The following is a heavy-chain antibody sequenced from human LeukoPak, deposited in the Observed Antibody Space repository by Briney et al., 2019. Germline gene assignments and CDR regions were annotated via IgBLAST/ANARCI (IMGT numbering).Heavy chain of an antibody. Sequence: SETLSLTCAVSGYSISSGYYWGWIRQSPGKGLEWIGSMYHSGSTHYNPSLKSRVTISVDTSKNQFSLKLSSVTATDTAIYYCARSWNYGRAVEAFDIWGQGTMVTVSS. J-gene: IGHJ3*02. CDR1: GYSISSGYY. D-gene: IGHD1-7*01. CDR3: ARSWNYGRAVEAFDI. CDR2: MYHSGST. V-gene: IGHV4-38-2*01.